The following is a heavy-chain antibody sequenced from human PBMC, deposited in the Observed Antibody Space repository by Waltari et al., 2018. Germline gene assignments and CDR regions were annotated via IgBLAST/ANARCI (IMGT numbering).Heavy chain of an antibody. J-gene: IGHJ2*01. CDR1: GFPLTNYN. CDR2: ISTSSSTI. Sequence: EVQLVVSGGGLVQPGASMRLSCAAFGFPLTNYNMNWVRQAPGKGLEWVSHISTSSSTIYYADSVKGRFTISRDNAKNSLYMQMNSLRAEDTAVYYCASLNWYFDLWGRGTLVTVSS. V-gene: IGHV3-48*01. CDR3: ASLNWYFDL.